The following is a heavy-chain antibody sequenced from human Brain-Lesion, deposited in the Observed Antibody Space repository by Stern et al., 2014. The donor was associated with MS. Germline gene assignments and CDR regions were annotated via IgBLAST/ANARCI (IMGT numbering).Heavy chain of an antibody. V-gene: IGHV1-24*01. CDR1: GYTITELS. D-gene: IGHD1-26*01. CDR2: FDPEDGET. J-gene: IGHJ4*02. Sequence: QLVQSGAEVKKPGASVKVSCKVSGYTITELSMHWVRQAPRKGLEWMGGFDPEDGETIYAQKFQGRVTMTEDTSTDTAYMELSSLRSEDTAVYYCATLSPGAGGNYYRHFDYWGQGTLVTVSS. CDR3: ATLSPGAGGNYYRHFDY.